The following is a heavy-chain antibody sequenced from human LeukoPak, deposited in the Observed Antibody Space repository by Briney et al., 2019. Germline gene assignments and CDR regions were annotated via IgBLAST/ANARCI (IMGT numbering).Heavy chain of an antibody. CDR1: GGSISSYY. D-gene: IGHD6-13*01. V-gene: IGHV4-59*01. CDR2: IYYSGST. CDR3: ARVKTQSLGTALGYFDY. Sequence: SETLSLTCTVSGGSISSYYWSWIRQPPGKGLEWIGYIYYSGSTNYNPSLKSRVTISVDTSKNQFSLKLSSVTAADTAVYYCARVKTQSLGTALGYFDYWGQRTLVTVSS. J-gene: IGHJ4*02.